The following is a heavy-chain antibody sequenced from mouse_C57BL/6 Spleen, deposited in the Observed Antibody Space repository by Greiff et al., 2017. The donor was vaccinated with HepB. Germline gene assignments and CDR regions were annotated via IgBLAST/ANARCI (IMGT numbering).Heavy chain of an antibody. V-gene: IGHV5-4*01. D-gene: IGHD1-2*01. Sequence: EVHLVESGGGLVKPGGSLKLSCAASGFTFSSYAMSWVRQTPEKRLEWVATISDGGSYTYYPDNVKGRFTISRDNAKNNLYLQMSHLKSEDTAMYYCARDILRHWYFDVWGTGTTVTVSS. J-gene: IGHJ1*03. CDR2: ISDGGSYT. CDR1: GFTFSSYA. CDR3: ARDILRHWYFDV.